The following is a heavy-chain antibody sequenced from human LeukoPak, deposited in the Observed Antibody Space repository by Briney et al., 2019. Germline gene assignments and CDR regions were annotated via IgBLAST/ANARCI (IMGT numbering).Heavy chain of an antibody. CDR2: TYSGGST. J-gene: IGHJ3*02. V-gene: IGHV3-66*01. CDR1: GFTFDDYG. Sequence: GGSLRLSCAASGFTFDDYGMSWVRQAPGKGLEWVSITYSGGSTYYVDSVKGRFSISRDNSKNTLFLQMNSLRAEDTAVYYCARKALYDSSISAFDIWGQGTMVTVSS. D-gene: IGHD3-22*01. CDR3: ARKALYDSSISAFDI.